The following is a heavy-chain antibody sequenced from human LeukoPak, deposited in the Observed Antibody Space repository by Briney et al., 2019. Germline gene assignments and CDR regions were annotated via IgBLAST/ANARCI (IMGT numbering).Heavy chain of an antibody. CDR1: GFTFSDSA. V-gene: IGHV3-73*01. J-gene: IGHJ5*02. CDR3: TTPNEGNWFDP. D-gene: IGHD2-8*01. Sequence: GGSLKLSCAASGFTFSDSAIHWVRQASGKGLEWVGRIRDKGYGHATAYAASVKGRFTLSRDDSRNTAYLQMNSLKTEDTALYYCTTPNEGNWFDPWGQGTLVTVSS. CDR2: IRDKGYGHAT.